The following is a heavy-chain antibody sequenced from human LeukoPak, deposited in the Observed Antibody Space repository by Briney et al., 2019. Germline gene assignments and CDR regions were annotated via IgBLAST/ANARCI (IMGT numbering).Heavy chain of an antibody. Sequence: GGSLRLSCAASGFIVGANYMNWVRQAPGKGLEWVSAISGSGGATYYADSVMGRFTIFRDNSKNTLYLQMNSLRAEDTAVYYCAKTGDSSGYYQYYGMDVWGQGTTVTVSS. V-gene: IGHV3-23*01. J-gene: IGHJ6*02. D-gene: IGHD3-22*01. CDR1: GFIVGANY. CDR2: ISGSGGAT. CDR3: AKTGDSSGYYQYYGMDV.